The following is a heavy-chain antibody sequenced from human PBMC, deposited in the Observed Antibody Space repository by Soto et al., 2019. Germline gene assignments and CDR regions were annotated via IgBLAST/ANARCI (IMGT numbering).Heavy chain of an antibody. CDR1: GGSISSNY. CDR2: VYNSGST. V-gene: IGHV4-59*01. J-gene: IGHJ4*02. D-gene: IGHD6-13*01. Sequence: PSETLSLTCTVSGGSISSNYWPWIRQPPGQGLEWIGYVYNSGSTNYNPSLKSRVTISEDTSKTQFSLKVNSMTAADTAVYYCARYRREAVAGYSLDNWGQGILVTFSS. CDR3: ARYRREAVAGYSLDN.